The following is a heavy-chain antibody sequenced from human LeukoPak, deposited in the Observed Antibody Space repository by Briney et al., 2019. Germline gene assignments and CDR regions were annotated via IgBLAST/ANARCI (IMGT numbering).Heavy chain of an antibody. J-gene: IGHJ4*02. Sequence: GGSLRLSCAASAGFTFSDYWMNWVRQAPGKGLEWVAIIKQDGREKLYVDSVKGRFTISRDNAKSSLYLQVNSLRAEDTAVYYCVSGIGWLPDYWGQGTLSPSPQ. V-gene: IGHV3-7*03. CDR2: IKQDGREK. CDR3: VSGIGWLPDY. CDR1: AGFTFSDYW. D-gene: IGHD6-19*01.